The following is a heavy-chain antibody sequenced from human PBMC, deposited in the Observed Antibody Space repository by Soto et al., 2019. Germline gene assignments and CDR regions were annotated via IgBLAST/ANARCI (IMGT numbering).Heavy chain of an antibody. CDR1: GYTFSSYG. Sequence: ASVKVSCKVSGYTFSSYGISWVRQAPGQGLEWMGWITAYNGNTNYAQNFQGRVTMTTDTSTSTAYMELRSLRSDDTAVYYCATDSSSGRYYDRSGYGVDYWG. V-gene: IGHV1-18*01. CDR2: ITAYNGNT. CDR3: ATDSSSGRYYDRSGYGVDY. J-gene: IGHJ6*02. D-gene: IGHD3-22*01.